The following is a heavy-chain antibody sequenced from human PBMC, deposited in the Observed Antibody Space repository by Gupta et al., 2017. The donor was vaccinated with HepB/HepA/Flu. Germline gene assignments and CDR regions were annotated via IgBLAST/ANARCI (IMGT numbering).Heavy chain of an antibody. D-gene: IGHD2-2*01. CDR1: GGTFSSYA. CDR3: ARSGPAAFDY. V-gene: IGHV1-69*01. Sequence: QVQLVQSGAEVKKPASSVKVSCKASGGTFSSYASSWVQQAPGPRLEWMGGQTPIFGTANDAQKFQGRVTITADESTATADMELSSLRSEDTAVYYGARSGPAAFDYGGQGTLVTVSS. CDR2: QTPIFGTA. J-gene: IGHJ4*02.